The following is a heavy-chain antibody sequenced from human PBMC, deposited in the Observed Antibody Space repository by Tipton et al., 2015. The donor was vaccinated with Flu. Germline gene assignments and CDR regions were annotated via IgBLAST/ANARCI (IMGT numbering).Heavy chain of an antibody. CDR3: AIEGYSSSLNL. CDR2: INHSGST. J-gene: IGHJ4*02. CDR1: GGSFSGYY. Sequence: TLSLTCAVYGGSFSGYYWSWTRQPPGKGLEWIGEINHSGSTNYNPSLKSRVTISVDTSKNQFSLKLSSVTAADTAVYYCAIEGYSSSLNLWGQGTLVTVSS. D-gene: IGHD6-13*01. V-gene: IGHV4-34*01.